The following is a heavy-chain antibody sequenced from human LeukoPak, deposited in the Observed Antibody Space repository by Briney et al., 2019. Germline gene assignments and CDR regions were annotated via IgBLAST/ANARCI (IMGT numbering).Heavy chain of an antibody. Sequence: GASVKASCKASGYTFINYAIHWVRQAPGQRLEWMGWINAYNGDTEYSQKFQGRVTIARDTSASTAYMELSSLRSEDTAVYYCAKDRGGTGDFDYWGQGTLVTVSS. J-gene: IGHJ4*02. D-gene: IGHD1-1*01. CDR3: AKDRGGTGDFDY. CDR1: GYTFINYA. CDR2: INAYNGDT. V-gene: IGHV1-3*01.